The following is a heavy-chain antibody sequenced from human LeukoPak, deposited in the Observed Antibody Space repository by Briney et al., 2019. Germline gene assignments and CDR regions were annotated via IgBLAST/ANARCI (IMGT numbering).Heavy chain of an antibody. Sequence: SETLSLTCTVSGGSISTYYWSWIRQPAGKGLEWIGRIYNNGAINYNPSLKSRVTMSIDTSKNQFSLKLSSVTAADTAVYYSARNTYPFGVDVWGQGTTVTVSS. CDR3: ARNTYPFGVDV. CDR2: IYNNGAI. J-gene: IGHJ6*02. V-gene: IGHV4-4*07. CDR1: GGSISTYY.